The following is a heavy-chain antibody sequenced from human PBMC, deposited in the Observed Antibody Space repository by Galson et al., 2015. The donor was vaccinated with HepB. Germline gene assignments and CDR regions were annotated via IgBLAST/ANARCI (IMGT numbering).Heavy chain of an antibody. CDR1: GASISSGSYY. J-gene: IGHJ4*02. Sequence: LSLTCSVSGASISSGSYYWSWIRQLPGKGLEWIGYIYNSGTTYYNPSLNSRVAISVDTSKSQFSLKLTSVTVADTAVYYCARGRGCGPLFDYWGPGTLLTV. CDR2: IYNSGTT. D-gene: IGHD2-21*01. V-gene: IGHV4-31*03. CDR3: ARGRGCGPLFDY.